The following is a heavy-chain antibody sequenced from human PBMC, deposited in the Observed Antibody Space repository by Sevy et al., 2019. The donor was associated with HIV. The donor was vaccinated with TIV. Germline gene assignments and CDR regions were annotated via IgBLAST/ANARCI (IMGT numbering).Heavy chain of an antibody. Sequence: GGSLRLSCAASEFTLSEYAMHWVRQVPGKGLEWVSGISWNSGALGYADSVQGRLTISRDNAKSSLYLQMNSLRVEDTALYYCARALGYCVVNTCYGGSVNAFDVWGQGTMVTVSS. CDR1: EFTLSEYA. J-gene: IGHJ3*01. CDR3: ARALGYCVVNTCYGGSVNAFDV. V-gene: IGHV3-9*01. CDR2: ISWNSGAL. D-gene: IGHD2-2*01.